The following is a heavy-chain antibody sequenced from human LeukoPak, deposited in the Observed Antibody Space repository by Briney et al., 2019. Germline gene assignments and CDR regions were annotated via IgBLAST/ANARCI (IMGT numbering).Heavy chain of an antibody. V-gene: IGHV3-7*02. D-gene: IGHD1-26*01. CDR3: AFDLVGATDFDY. J-gene: IGHJ4*02. Sequence: PGGSLILSCAASGFTFSSYWMSWVRQAPGKGLEWVANIKQDGSEKYYVDSVKGRFTISRDNAKNSLYLQMNSLRAEDTAVYYCAFDLVGATDFDYWGQGTLVTVSS. CDR2: IKQDGSEK. CDR1: GFTFSSYW.